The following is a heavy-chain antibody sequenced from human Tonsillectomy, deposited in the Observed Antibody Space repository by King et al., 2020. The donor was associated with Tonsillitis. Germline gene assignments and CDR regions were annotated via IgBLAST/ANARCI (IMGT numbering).Heavy chain of an antibody. CDR1: GGSISSYY. V-gene: IGHV4-59*08. Sequence: QLQESGPGLVKPSETLSLTCTVSGGSISSYYWSWIRQPPGKGLEWIGYIYYSGSTNYNPSLKSRVTISVDTSKNQFSLKLSSVTAADTAVYYCARHSSKSGSYPYWGQGTLVTVSS. CDR2: IYYSGST. D-gene: IGHD1-26*01. J-gene: IGHJ4*02. CDR3: ARHSSKSGSYPY.